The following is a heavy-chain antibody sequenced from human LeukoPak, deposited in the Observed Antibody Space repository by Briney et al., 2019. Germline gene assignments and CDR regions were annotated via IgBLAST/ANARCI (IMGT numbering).Heavy chain of an antibody. Sequence: PGGSLRLSCAASGFTVSSNYMSWVRQAPGKGLEWASVIYSGGSTYYADSVKGRFTISRDNSKNTLYLQMNSLRAEDTAVYYCATQQQLGVFDIWGQGTMVTVSS. CDR2: IYSGGST. D-gene: IGHD6-13*01. J-gene: IGHJ3*02. CDR1: GFTVSSNY. CDR3: ATQQQLGVFDI. V-gene: IGHV3-53*01.